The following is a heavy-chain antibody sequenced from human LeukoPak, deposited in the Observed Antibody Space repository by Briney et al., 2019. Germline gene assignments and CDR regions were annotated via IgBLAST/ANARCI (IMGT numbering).Heavy chain of an antibody. V-gene: IGHV1-2*02. D-gene: IGHD6-19*01. Sequence: ASVKVSCKASGYTFTVYYMYWVRQAPGQGPEWLGWINPNSGGTNYAQKFQGRVTMTRDTSISTAYMEMSRLRSDDTAVYYCAKEKEWLANDAFDMWGQGTMVTVSS. CDR1: GYTFTVYY. CDR3: AKEKEWLANDAFDM. J-gene: IGHJ3*02. CDR2: INPNSGGT.